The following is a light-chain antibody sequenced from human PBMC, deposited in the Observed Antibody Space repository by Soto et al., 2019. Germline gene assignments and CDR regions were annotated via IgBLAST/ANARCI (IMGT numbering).Light chain of an antibody. CDR1: SSDVGGYNY. J-gene: IGLJ2*01. V-gene: IGLV2-11*01. CDR3: CSYAGSDIVV. CDR2: DVS. Sequence: QSALTQPRSVSGSPGQSVAISCTGTSSDVGGYNYVSWYRQHPGKAPKLMIYDVSKRPSGVPDRFSGSKSGNTASLTISGLQADDEADYYCCSYAGSDIVVFGGGTQLTVL.